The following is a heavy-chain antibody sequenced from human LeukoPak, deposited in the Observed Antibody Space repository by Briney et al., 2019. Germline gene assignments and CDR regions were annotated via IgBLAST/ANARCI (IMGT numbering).Heavy chain of an antibody. CDR1: GYTFTTYH. V-gene: IGHV1-8*03. CDR3: ARTTSFTASGYDY. CDR2: MNPNSGDR. J-gene: IGHJ4*02. D-gene: IGHD6-25*01. Sequence: ASVKVSCRASGYTFTTYHINWVRQATGQGLEWMGWMNPNSGDRGYAQKFQGRVTITTDTSIGTAYMELSSLRSEDTAVYFCARTTSFTASGYDYWGQGTLATVSS.